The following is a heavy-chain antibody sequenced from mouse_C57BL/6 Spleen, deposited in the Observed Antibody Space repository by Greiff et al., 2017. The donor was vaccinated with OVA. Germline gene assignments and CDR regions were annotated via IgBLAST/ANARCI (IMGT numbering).Heavy chain of an antibody. CDR3: APYYSNYWYFDV. CDR1: GYTFTDYN. Sequence: VQLQQSGPELVKPGASVKMSCKASGYTFTDYNMHWVKQSHGKSLEWIGYINPNNGGTSYNQKFKGKATLTVNKSSSTAYMELRSLTSEDSAVYNCAPYYSNYWYFDVWGTGTTVTVSS. CDR2: INPNNGGT. D-gene: IGHD2-5*01. J-gene: IGHJ1*03. V-gene: IGHV1-22*01.